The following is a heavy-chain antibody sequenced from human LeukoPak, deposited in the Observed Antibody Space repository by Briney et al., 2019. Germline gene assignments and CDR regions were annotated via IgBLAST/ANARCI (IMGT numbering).Heavy chain of an antibody. V-gene: IGHV3-21*01. CDR1: RFTFSSYT. J-gene: IGHJ4*02. D-gene: IGHD4-17*01. CDR3: TRGSYGDCEY. CDR2: IDPSSTYI. Sequence: GGSLRLSCSASRFTFSSYTMNWVRQAPGNGLEWVSSIDPSSTYIYYADSVKGRFTISRDNAQNSLYLQMNSLRAEDTAVYYCTRGSYGDCEYWGQGTLVTVSS.